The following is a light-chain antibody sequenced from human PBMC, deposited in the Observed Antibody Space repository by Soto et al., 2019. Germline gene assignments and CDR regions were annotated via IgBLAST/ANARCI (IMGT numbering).Light chain of an antibody. CDR2: TNN. J-gene: IGLJ2*01. Sequence: QSVLTQPPSASGTPGQRVTISCFGSNSNVRYNTVNWYQHFPGTAPKLLIHTNNRRPSGVSDRFSGSKSGTSASLAISGVQSEDEAVYYCCSYAGNRVIFGGGTQLTVL. CDR3: CSYAGNRVI. CDR1: NSNVRYNT. V-gene: IGLV1-44*01.